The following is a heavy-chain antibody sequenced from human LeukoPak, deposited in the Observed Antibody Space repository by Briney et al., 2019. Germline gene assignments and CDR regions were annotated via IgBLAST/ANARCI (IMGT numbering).Heavy chain of an antibody. Sequence: ASVKVSCKASGYTFTGYYMFWVRQAPGQGPEWMGWINPNSGGTNYAQKFQGRVTMTRDTSISTGYMELSSLRSDDTAVYYCATYYLDTSARDWGQGTLVTVSS. CDR3: ATYYLDTSARD. J-gene: IGHJ4*02. CDR2: INPNSGGT. V-gene: IGHV1-2*02. D-gene: IGHD3-22*01. CDR1: GYTFTGYY.